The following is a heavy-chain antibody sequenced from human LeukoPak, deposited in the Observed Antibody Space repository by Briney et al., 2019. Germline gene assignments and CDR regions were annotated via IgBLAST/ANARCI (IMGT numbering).Heavy chain of an antibody. CDR3: AKDRGGDYDDYYYGMDV. V-gene: IGHV3-23*01. CDR2: ISGSGGST. D-gene: IGHD4-17*01. Sequence: GGSLRLSCAASGFTFSSYAMSWVRQAPGKGLEWVSAISGSGGSTYYADSVKGRFTISRDNPKNTLYLQMNSLRAEDTAVYYCAKDRGGDYDDYYYGMDVWGQGTTVTVSS. J-gene: IGHJ6*02. CDR1: GFTFSSYA.